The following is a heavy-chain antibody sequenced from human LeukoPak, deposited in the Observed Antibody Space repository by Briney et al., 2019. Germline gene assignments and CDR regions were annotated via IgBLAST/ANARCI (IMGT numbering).Heavy chain of an antibody. CDR2: ISSSSSYI. V-gene: IGHV3-21*01. J-gene: IGHJ4*02. CDR1: GFTFSSYS. CDR3: ARDLNGDWSGYSTFDY. Sequence: GGSLRLSCAASGFTFSSYSMNWVRQAPGKGLEWVSSISSSSSYIYYADSVKGRFTISRDNAKNSLYLQMNSLRAEDTAVYYCARDLNGDWSGYSTFDYWGQGTLVTVSS. D-gene: IGHD3-3*01.